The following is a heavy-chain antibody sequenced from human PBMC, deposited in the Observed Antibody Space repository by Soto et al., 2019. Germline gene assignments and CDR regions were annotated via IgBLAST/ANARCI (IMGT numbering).Heavy chain of an antibody. CDR3: ARASYEPPGYNWFDP. CDR1: GDSVSSNSAA. D-gene: IGHD3-22*01. V-gene: IGHV6-1*01. J-gene: IGHJ5*02. Sequence: SQTPSLTCAIPGDSVSSNSAAWNWIRQSPSRGLEWQGRTYYRSKWYNDYAVSVKSRITINPDTSKNQFSLQLNSVTPEDTAVYYCARASYEPPGYNWFDPWGQGTLVTVSS. CDR2: TYYRSKWYN.